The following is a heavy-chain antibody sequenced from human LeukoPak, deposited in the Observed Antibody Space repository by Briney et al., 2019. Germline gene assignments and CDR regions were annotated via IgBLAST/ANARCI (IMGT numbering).Heavy chain of an antibody. V-gene: IGHV4-39*01. Sequence: SETLSLTCTVSGGSISSSSYYWGWIRQPPGKGLEWIGSIYYSGSTYYNPSLKSRVTISVDTSKNQFSLKLSSVTAADTAVYYCARWSGSRASYYFDYWGQGTLVTVSS. CDR2: IYYSGST. J-gene: IGHJ4*02. CDR3: ARWSGSRASYYFDY. D-gene: IGHD6-13*01. CDR1: GGSISSSSYY.